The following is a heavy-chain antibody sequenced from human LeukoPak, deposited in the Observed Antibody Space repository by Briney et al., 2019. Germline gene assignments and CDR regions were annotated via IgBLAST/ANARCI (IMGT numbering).Heavy chain of an antibody. CDR2: ISSSSSYI. V-gene: IGHV3-21*01. CDR1: GFTFSSYS. D-gene: IGHD2-15*01. CDR3: ASDYCSGGSCYNRGFDY. Sequence: GGSLRLSCAASGFTFSSYSMNWDRQAPGKGLEWVSSISSSSSYIYYVDSVKGRFTISRDNAKNSLYLQMNSLRAEDTAVYYCASDYCSGGSCYNRGFDYWGQGTLVTVSS. J-gene: IGHJ4*02.